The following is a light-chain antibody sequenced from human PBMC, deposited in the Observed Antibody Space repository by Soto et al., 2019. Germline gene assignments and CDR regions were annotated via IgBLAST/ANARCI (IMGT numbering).Light chain of an antibody. Sequence: QLVLTQPRSVSGSPGQSVTISCTGTSNDVGGYNFVSWYQQHPGKVPKLFIYDVSRRPSGVPDRFSGSKSGNTASLTISGLQAEDEADYYCSSYAGSYTLVFGGGTKVTVL. J-gene: IGLJ2*01. CDR1: SNDVGGYNF. CDR3: SSYAGSYTLV. CDR2: DVS. V-gene: IGLV2-11*01.